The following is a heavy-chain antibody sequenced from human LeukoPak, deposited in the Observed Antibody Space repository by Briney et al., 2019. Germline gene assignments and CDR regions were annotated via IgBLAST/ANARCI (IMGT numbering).Heavy chain of an antibody. CDR2: IKRKTDGGTT. J-gene: IGHJ4*02. V-gene: IGHV3-15*01. CDR3: STRVGGYYFDY. Sequence: GGSLRLSCAASGFAFTNAWMTWVRQAPGRGLEWVGRIKRKTDGGTTDYAAPVKGRFTISRDDSKNTLYLEMNSLKTEDTAVYYYSTRVGGYYFDYWGQGTLVTVSS. D-gene: IGHD2-15*01. CDR1: GFAFTNAW.